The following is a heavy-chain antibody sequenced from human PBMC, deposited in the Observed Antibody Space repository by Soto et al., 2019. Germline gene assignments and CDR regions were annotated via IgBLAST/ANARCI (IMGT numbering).Heavy chain of an antibody. J-gene: IGHJ5*02. V-gene: IGHV4-34*01. D-gene: IGHD3-10*01. CDR2: INHSGST. Sequence: SETLSLTCAVYGGSFSGYYWSWIRQPPGKGLEWIGEINHSGSTNYNPSLKSRVTISVDTSKNQFSLKLSSVTAADTAVYYCARVPLLWFGELLTGWFDPWGQGTLVTV. CDR1: GGSFSGYY. CDR3: ARVPLLWFGELLTGWFDP.